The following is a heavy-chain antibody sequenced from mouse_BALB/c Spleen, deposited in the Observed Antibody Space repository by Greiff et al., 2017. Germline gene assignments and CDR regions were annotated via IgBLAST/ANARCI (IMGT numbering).Heavy chain of an antibody. V-gene: IGHV1-87*01. CDR3: ARPLDY. CDR2: IYPGDGDT. CDR1: GYTFTSYW. Sequence: QVQLKQSGAELARPGASVKLSCKASGYTFTSYWMQWVKQRPGQGLEWIGAIYPGDGDTRYTQKFKGKATLTADKSSSTAYMQLSSLASEDSAVYYCARPLDYWGQGTTLTVSS. J-gene: IGHJ2*01.